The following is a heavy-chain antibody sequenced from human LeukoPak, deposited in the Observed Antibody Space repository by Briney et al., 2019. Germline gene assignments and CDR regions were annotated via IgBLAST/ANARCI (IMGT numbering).Heavy chain of an antibody. CDR2: ISAYNGNT. Sequence: ASVKVSRKASGYTFTSYGISWVRQAPGQGLEWMGWISAYNGNTNYAQKLQGRVTMTTDTSTSTAYMELRSLRSDDTAVYYCARVGLLWFGELLYRYFDYWGQGTLVTVSS. D-gene: IGHD3-10*01. CDR1: GYTFTSYG. CDR3: ARVGLLWFGELLYRYFDY. V-gene: IGHV1-18*01. J-gene: IGHJ4*02.